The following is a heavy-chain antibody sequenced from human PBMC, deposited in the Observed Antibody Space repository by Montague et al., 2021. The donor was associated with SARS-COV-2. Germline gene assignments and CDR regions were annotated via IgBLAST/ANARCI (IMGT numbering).Heavy chain of an antibody. J-gene: IGHJ4*02. V-gene: IGHV3-23*01. CDR1: GITLTNYA. CDR3: EKIDYTSGSYWEPDFDY. Sequence: SLRLSCAASGITLTNYAMFWVRQAPGKGLEWVSALSSSGESTNYADSVKGRFTISRDTSKNTLYLQMNSLRVEDTAVYYCEKIDYTSGSYWEPDFDYWGQGTLVTVSS. D-gene: IGHD3-10*01. CDR2: LSSSGEST.